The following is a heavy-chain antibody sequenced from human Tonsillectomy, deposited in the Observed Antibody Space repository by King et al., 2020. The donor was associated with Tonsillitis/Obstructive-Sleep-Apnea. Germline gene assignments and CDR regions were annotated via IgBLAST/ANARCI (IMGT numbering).Heavy chain of an antibody. J-gene: IGHJ3*02. CDR1: DFTLSNAW. V-gene: IGHV3-15*07. CDR3: TTSWGRESWAFDI. Sequence: VQLVESGGGLVKPGGSLRLSCAASDFTLSNAWMNWVRQAPGKGLEWVGRVKSKTDGGTTDYAAPVKGRFTISRDDSKNTVYLQMNSLKTEDTAVYYCTTSWGRESWAFDIWGQGTMVIVSS. D-gene: IGHD3-16*01. CDR2: VKSKTDGGTT.